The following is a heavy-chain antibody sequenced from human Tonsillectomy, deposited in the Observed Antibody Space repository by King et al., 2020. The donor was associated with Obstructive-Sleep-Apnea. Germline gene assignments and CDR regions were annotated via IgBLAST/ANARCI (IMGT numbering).Heavy chain of an antibody. CDR2: ISYDGSNK. V-gene: IGHV3-30-3*01. CDR3: ARPSPPDTAMVYLDY. J-gene: IGHJ4*02. Sequence: VQLVESGGGVVQPGRSLRLSCAASGFTFSSYAMHWVRQAPGKGLEWVAVISYDGSNKYYADSVKGRFTISRDNSKNTLYLQMNSLRAEDTAVYYCARPSPPDTAMVYLDYWGQGTLVTVSS. CDR1: GFTFSSYA. D-gene: IGHD5-18*01.